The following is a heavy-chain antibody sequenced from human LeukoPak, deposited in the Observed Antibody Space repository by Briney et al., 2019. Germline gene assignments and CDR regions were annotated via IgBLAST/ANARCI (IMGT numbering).Heavy chain of an antibody. Sequence: SETLSLTCAVSGGSISSGGYSWSWIRQPPGKGLEWIGYIYHSGSTYYNPSLKSRVTISVDRSKNQFSLKLSSVTAADTAVYYCARGGLNSLLPYWGQGTLVAVSS. CDR1: GGSISSGGYS. CDR2: IYHSGST. D-gene: IGHD2/OR15-2a*01. J-gene: IGHJ4*02. CDR3: ARGGLNSLLPY. V-gene: IGHV4-30-2*01.